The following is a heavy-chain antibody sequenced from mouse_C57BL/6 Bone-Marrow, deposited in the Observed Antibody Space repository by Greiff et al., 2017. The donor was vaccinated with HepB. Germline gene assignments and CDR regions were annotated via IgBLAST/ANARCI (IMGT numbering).Heavy chain of an antibody. Sequence: EVQGVESGAGLVQPGGSLKLSCAASGFTFSSYAMSWVRQTPEKRLEWVAYISSGGDSIYYADTVKGRFTISRDNARNTLYLQMSRLKSEDTAMYYCTRDGRLRLPYFDYWGQGTTLTVSS. CDR2: ISSGGDSI. CDR3: TRDGRLRLPYFDY. CDR1: GFTFSSYA. V-gene: IGHV5-9-1*02. J-gene: IGHJ2*01. D-gene: IGHD2-4*01.